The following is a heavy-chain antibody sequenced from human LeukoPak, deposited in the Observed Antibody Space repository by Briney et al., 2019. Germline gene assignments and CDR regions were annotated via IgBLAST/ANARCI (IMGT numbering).Heavy chain of an antibody. CDR3: TRWKRGDLDY. V-gene: IGHV3-21*04. CDR1: GFTFSSYS. J-gene: IGHJ4*02. CDR2: ISSSSSYI. Sequence: GGSLRLSCAASGFTFSSYSMNWVRQAPGKGLEWVSSISSSSSYIYYADSVKGRFTISRDNAKNSLYLQMNSLRAEDTAVYFCTRWKRGDLDYWGQGTLVTVSS. D-gene: IGHD1-1*01.